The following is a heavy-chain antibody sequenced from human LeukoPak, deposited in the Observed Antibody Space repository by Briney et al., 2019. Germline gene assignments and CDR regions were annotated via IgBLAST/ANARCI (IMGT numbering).Heavy chain of an antibody. CDR1: GFTFDNYG. Sequence: GGSLRLSCAASGFTFDNYGINWVRQAPGKGLEWVSRIHWNGGRTGYADSVKGRFTISRDNAKNTVYLQMNSLRAEDTAVYYCARDLSGITGYTYGRGIDYWGQGTLVTVSS. CDR3: ARDLSGITGYTYGRGIDY. D-gene: IGHD5-18*01. CDR2: IHWNGGRT. J-gene: IGHJ4*02. V-gene: IGHV3-20*04.